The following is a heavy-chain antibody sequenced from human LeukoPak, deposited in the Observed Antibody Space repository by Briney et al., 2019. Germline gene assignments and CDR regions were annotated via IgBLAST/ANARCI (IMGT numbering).Heavy chain of an antibody. CDR3: ARDPYQNVIVPDATFSRDDY. J-gene: IGHJ4*02. CDR2: IRYDGSNK. D-gene: IGHD2-2*01. Sequence: PGGSLRLSCAASGFTFSSYGMHWVRQAPGKGLEWVAFIRYDGSNKYYADSVKGRFTISRDNAKNSLYLQMHSLRAEDTAVYYCARDPYQNVIVPDATFSRDDYWGQGTLVTVSS. V-gene: IGHV3-30*02. CDR1: GFTFSSYG.